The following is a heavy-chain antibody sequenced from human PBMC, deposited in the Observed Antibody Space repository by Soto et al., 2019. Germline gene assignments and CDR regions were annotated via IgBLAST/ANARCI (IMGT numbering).Heavy chain of an antibody. J-gene: IGHJ4*02. CDR3: AKVFYYYDRSGYYYFDN. D-gene: IGHD3-22*01. CDR1: GFTFSTYW. CDR2: INSDASHT. V-gene: IGHV3-74*01. Sequence: PGGSLRLSCAASGFTFSTYWMHWIRQVPGKGLEWVSRINSDASHTYYADSVKGRFTISRDNAKNTLHLEMNSLRAEDTAVYYCAKVFYYYDRSGYYYFDNWGQATLVTVSS.